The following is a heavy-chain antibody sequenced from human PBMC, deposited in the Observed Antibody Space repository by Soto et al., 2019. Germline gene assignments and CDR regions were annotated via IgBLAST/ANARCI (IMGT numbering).Heavy chain of an antibody. CDR2: IYYSGST. CDR3: ARDQQWLDGGAFDI. Sequence: SETLSLTCAVYGGSFSGYYWSWIRQPPGKGLEWIGYIYYSGSTNYNPSLKSRVTISVDTSKNQFSLKLSSVTAADTAVYYCARDQQWLDGGAFDIWGQGTMVTVSS. J-gene: IGHJ3*02. CDR1: GGSFSGYY. V-gene: IGHV4-59*01. D-gene: IGHD6-19*01.